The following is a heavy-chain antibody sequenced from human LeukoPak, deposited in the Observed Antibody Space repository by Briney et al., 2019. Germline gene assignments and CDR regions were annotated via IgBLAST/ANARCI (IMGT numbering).Heavy chain of an antibody. Sequence: GGSLRLPCAASGLTFSSYAMSWVRQAPGKGLEWVSAISGSGDNTYYADSVKGRFTISRDNSKNTLYLQMNSLRAEETAVYYCAKVGMAGYYFDYWGQGALVTVSS. CDR2: ISGSGDNT. J-gene: IGHJ4*02. CDR1: GLTFSSYA. CDR3: AKVGMAGYYFDY. D-gene: IGHD6-19*01. V-gene: IGHV3-23*01.